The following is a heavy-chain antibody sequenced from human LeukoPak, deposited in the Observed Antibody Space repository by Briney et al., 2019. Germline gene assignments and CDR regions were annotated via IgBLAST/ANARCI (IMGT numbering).Heavy chain of an antibody. J-gene: IGHJ4*02. D-gene: IGHD1-26*01. Sequence: PGGSLRLSCAASGLTFSSYAMSWVRQAPGKGLEWVSAIRGSGGSTYYADSVKGRFTISRDNSKNTLYLQMNSLRAEDTAVYYCAKLLVGNLDYWGQGTLVTVSS. V-gene: IGHV3-23*01. CDR3: AKLLVGNLDY. CDR2: IRGSGGST. CDR1: GLTFSSYA.